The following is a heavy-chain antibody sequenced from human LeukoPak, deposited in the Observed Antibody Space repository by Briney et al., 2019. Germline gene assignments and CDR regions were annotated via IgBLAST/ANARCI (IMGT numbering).Heavy chain of an antibody. CDR2: ISSTSSTI. J-gene: IGHJ6*04. CDR3: AELGITMIGGV. CDR1: GFTFSSFS. V-gene: IGHV3-48*04. Sequence: GGSLRLSCAASGFTFSSFSMNWVRQAPGKGLEWVSYISSTSSTIYYADSVKGRFTISRDNAKNSLYLQMNSLRAEDTAVYYCAELGITMIGGVWGKGTTVTISS. D-gene: IGHD3-10*02.